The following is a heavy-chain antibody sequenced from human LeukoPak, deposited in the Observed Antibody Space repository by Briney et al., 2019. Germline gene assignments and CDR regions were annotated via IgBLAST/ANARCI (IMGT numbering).Heavy chain of an antibody. Sequence: SVNVSCKASGGTFSSYAIRWVRQAPGQGLEWMGGIIPIFGTAKYAQKFHGRVTITADESTSTAYMELSSLRSEDTAVYYCAGTREYSTPRYAFDIWGQGTMVTVSS. V-gene: IGHV1-69*01. J-gene: IGHJ3*02. CDR2: IIPIFGTA. D-gene: IGHD6-6*01. CDR1: GGTFSSYA. CDR3: AGTREYSTPRYAFDI.